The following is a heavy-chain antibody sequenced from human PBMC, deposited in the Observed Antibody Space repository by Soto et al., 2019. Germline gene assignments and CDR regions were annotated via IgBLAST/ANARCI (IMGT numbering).Heavy chain of an antibody. CDR1: GGSISSDGYS. V-gene: IGHV4-30-2*01. D-gene: IGHD2-21*02. CDR3: ARGSLDCGGDCYLPYFDY. J-gene: IGHJ4*02. Sequence: SETLSLTCAVSGGSISSDGYSWSWIRQPPGKGLEWIGYIYHSGSTYYNPSLKSRVTISVDRSKNQFSLKLSSVTAADTAVYYCARGSLDCGGDCYLPYFDYWGQGTLVTVS. CDR2: IYHSGST.